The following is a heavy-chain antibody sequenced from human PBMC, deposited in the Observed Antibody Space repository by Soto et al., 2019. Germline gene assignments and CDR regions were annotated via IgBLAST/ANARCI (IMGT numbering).Heavy chain of an antibody. J-gene: IGHJ4*02. CDR3: VCGGNFFVY. CDR1: GFTFSTYW. Sequence: EVQLVESGGGLVQPGGSLRLSCAASGFTFSTYWMTWVRRPPGKGLEWVANLDQDGSERYYVDSVRGRFTISRDNAKNSLYLQMNSLRAEGTAVYYCVCGGNFFVYWGQGTLVTVSP. D-gene: IGHD3-16*01. V-gene: IGHV3-7*01. CDR2: LDQDGSER.